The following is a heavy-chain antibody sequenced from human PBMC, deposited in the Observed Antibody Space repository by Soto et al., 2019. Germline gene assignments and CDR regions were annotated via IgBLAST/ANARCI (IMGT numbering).Heavy chain of an antibody. J-gene: IGHJ6*02. D-gene: IGHD2-15*01. CDR2: IKTNTEGGTT. CDR1: GLTISNAW. V-gene: IGHV3-15*07. Sequence: ESGGGFIYPGGSLRLSCAASGLTISNAWMNWVRQAPGKGLEWVGRIKTNTEGGTTDYAAAVKGRFTVSRDDSKNTLYLQMNSLKTKDTSVYYCTTGSVEGVWGQGTTVTVSS. CDR3: TTGSVEGV.